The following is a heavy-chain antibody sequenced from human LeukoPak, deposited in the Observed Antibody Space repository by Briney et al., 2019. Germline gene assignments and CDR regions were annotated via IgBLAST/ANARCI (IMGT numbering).Heavy chain of an antibody. D-gene: IGHD3-9*01. CDR2: ISYDGSNK. Sequence: PGRSLRLSCAASGFTFSSYGMHWVRQAPGKGLEWVAVISYDGSNKYYADSVKGRFTISRDNSKNTLYLQMNSLRAEDTAVYYCAKDRYEARHYDILTGYPPDFDYWGQGTLVTVSS. CDR3: AKDRYEARHYDILTGYPPDFDY. V-gene: IGHV3-30*18. CDR1: GFTFSSYG. J-gene: IGHJ4*02.